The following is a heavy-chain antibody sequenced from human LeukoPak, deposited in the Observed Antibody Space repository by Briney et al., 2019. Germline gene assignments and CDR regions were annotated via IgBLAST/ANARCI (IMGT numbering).Heavy chain of an antibody. CDR2: ISAYNGNT. Sequence: ASVNVSCKASGYTFTNYGITWVRQAPGQGLEWMGWISAYNGNTNYAQKFQVRVTMTTDTSTSTAYMELRSLRSDDTAVYYCAREKPWGYGSGSDGMDVWGKGTTVTVSS. CDR3: AREKPWGYGSGSDGMDV. V-gene: IGHV1-18*04. D-gene: IGHD3-10*01. CDR1: GYTFTNYG. J-gene: IGHJ6*04.